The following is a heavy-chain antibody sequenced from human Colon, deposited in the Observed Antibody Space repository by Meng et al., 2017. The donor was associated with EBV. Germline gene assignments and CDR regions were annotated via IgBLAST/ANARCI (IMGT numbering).Heavy chain of an antibody. Sequence: VRVQESGPGLGKPSGTLPLTCGVSGVSISSNIRWTWVRQPPGKGLEWIGDIDDSGSTNYNPPLNSRISISLDKSKNHFSLKVNSVTAADTAVYYCARGKQDAWELLAYWGQGALVTVSS. CDR2: IDDSGST. CDR1: GVSISSNIR. V-gene: IGHV4-4*02. CDR3: ARGKQDAWELLAY. J-gene: IGHJ4*02. D-gene: IGHD1-26*01.